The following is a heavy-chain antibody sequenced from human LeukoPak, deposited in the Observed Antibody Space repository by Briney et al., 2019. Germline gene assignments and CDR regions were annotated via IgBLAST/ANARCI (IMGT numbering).Heavy chain of an antibody. CDR3: ARDLFDPPDIYYYYYMDV. V-gene: IGHV4-4*07. CDR2: IYTSGST. Sequence: SETLSLTCTVSGGSISSYYWSWIRQPAGKGLEWIGRIYTSGSTNYNPPLKSRVTMSVDTSKNQFSLKLSSVTAADTAVYYCARDLFDPPDIYYYYYMDVWGKGTTVTVSS. D-gene: IGHD3-9*01. CDR1: GGSISSYY. J-gene: IGHJ6*03.